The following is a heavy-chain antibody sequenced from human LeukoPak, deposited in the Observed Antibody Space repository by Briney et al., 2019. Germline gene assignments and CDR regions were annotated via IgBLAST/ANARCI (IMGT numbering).Heavy chain of an antibody. CDR1: ASTFSNYG. D-gene: IGHD3-22*01. Sequence: GGSLRLSCAASASTFSNYGMHWVRQAPGKGLEWVTFIHYDGRNQYYADSVKGRFTISRDNSKNTLYLQMNSLRPEDTAVYYCAKAAYDSSGSWYYFDYWGQGTLVTVSS. CDR2: IHYDGRNQ. V-gene: IGHV3-30*02. CDR3: AKAAYDSSGSWYYFDY. J-gene: IGHJ4*02.